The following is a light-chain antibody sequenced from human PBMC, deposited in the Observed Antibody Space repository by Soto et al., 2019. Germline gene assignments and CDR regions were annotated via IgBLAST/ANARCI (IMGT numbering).Light chain of an antibody. CDR2: AVS. CDR3: QQHSSSPWT. J-gene: IGKJ1*01. V-gene: IGKV3-20*01. Sequence: DIVLTQSPGTLSLSPGESAALSCRASQSVTSDYLVWYRQKPGQAPRLLIYAVSSRAAGIPDRFSGSGSGTDFTLTITRLEPEDSAVYYCQQHSSSPWTFGQGTRVE. CDR1: QSVTSDY.